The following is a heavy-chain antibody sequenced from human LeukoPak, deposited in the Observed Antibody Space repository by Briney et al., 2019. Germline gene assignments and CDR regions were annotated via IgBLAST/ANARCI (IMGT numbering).Heavy chain of an antibody. Sequence: GGSLRLSCAASGFTFSSYGMHWVRRAPGKGLEWVAVISYDGSNKYYADSVKGRFTISRDNSKNTLYLQMNSLRAEDTAVYYCAKDMISWGQGTLVTVSS. CDR3: AKDMIS. V-gene: IGHV3-30*18. D-gene: IGHD3-22*01. CDR1: GFTFSSYG. CDR2: ISYDGSNK. J-gene: IGHJ5*02.